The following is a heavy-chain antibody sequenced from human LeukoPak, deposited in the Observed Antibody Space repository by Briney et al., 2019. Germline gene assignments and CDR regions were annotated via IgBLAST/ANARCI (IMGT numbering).Heavy chain of an antibody. CDR1: GFTFSSYG. CDR2: IWYDGSNK. Sequence: GRSLRLSCAASGFTFSSYGMHWVRQAPGKGLEWVAVIWYDGSNKYYADSVKGRFTISRDNSKNTLYLQMNSLRAEDTAVYYCARDPTYYYDTGHAFDIWGQGTMVTVSS. D-gene: IGHD3-22*01. CDR3: ARDPTYYYDTGHAFDI. J-gene: IGHJ3*02. V-gene: IGHV3-33*01.